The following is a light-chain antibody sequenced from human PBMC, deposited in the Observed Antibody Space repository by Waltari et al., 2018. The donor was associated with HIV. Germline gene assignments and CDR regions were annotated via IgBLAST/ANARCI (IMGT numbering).Light chain of an antibody. CDR2: QDV. CDR3: QVCDGRIMI. V-gene: IGLV3-1*01. J-gene: IGLJ2*01. Sequence: SYVVSQPPSVSVSPGQTATISCSGDNLGDRYVCWYQQKSGQSPLQIIYQDVKRRSAIPERCSAFNSGNTATLTISGTQGVDEADYFCQVCDGRIMIFGGGTKLTVL. CDR1: NLGDRY.